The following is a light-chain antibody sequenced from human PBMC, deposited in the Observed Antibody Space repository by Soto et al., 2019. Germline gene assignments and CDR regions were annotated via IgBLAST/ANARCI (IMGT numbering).Light chain of an antibody. V-gene: IGKV3-11*01. J-gene: IGKJ1*01. CDR1: QSVSSY. CDR3: QQRSNWPPWT. CDR2: DAS. Sequence: EIVLTQSPATLSLSPGERATLSCRASQSVSSYLAWYQQRPGQAPRLLIYDASHRATGIPARFSGSGSGTDFTLTIISLEPEDFAVYYCQQRSNWPPWTFGQGTKVEIK.